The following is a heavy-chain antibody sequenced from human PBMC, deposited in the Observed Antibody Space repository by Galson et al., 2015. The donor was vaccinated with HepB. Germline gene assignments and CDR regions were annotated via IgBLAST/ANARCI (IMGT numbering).Heavy chain of an antibody. J-gene: IGHJ4*02. D-gene: IGHD6-13*01. V-gene: IGHV3-9*01. CDR2: ITWNGISI. Sequence: SLRLSCAASGFTFDDFGMHWVRQAPGKGLEWVSGITWNGISIGYAGSVKGRFTISRDNAKNSLYLQMNSLRAEDTALYYCAKVGTAVGKQSFDYWGQGTLVTVSS. CDR1: GFTFDDFG. CDR3: AKVGTAVGKQSFDY.